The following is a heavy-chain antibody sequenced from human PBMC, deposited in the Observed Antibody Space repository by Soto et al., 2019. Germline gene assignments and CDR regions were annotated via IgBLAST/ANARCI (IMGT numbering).Heavy chain of an antibody. CDR3: ARSDGRY. Sequence: QVQLQESGPGLVKPSETLSLACNVSGGSISSYYWSWIRQPPGKGLEWIGYIYYSGSTNYNPSLKSRVTISVDTSKNQFSLKLCSVTAADTAVYYCARSDGRYWGQGTLVTVSS. J-gene: IGHJ4*02. CDR1: GGSISSYY. CDR2: IYYSGST. V-gene: IGHV4-59*01.